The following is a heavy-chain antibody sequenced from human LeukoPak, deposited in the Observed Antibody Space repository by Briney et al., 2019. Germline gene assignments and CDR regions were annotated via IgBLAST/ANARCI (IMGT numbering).Heavy chain of an antibody. J-gene: IGHJ4*02. V-gene: IGHV4-38-2*01. Sequence: SETLSLTCAVSGYSISSGYYWGWIRQPPGKGLEWVGRIYKSRNNYYNPSLRSRVTISVDASKNQFSLKLSAVAAADTAVYYCARTGKTGGDYWGQGTLVTVSS. CDR3: ARTGKTGGDY. CDR2: IYKSRNN. CDR1: GYSISSGYY. D-gene: IGHD1-14*01.